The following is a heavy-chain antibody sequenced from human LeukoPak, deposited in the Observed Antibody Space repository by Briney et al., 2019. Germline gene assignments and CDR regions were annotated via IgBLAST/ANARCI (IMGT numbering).Heavy chain of an antibody. CDR1: GFTFSSYA. CDR3: ARDPYRITMIVVASN. CDR2: ISYDGSNK. Sequence: PGGSLRLSCAASGFTFSSYAMHWVRQAPGKGLEWVAVISYDGSNKYYADSVKGRFTISRDNSKNTLYLQMNSLRAEDTAVYYCARDPYRITMIVVASNWGQGTLVAVSS. D-gene: IGHD3-22*01. J-gene: IGHJ4*02. V-gene: IGHV3-30-3*01.